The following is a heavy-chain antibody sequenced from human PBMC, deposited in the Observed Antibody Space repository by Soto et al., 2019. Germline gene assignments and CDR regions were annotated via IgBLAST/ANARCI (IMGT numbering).Heavy chain of an antibody. CDR1: GGSISSGGYS. V-gene: IGHV4-30-2*01. CDR3: ASHPDYGGNSAHY. D-gene: IGHD4-17*01. Sequence: QLQLQESGSGLVKPSQTLSLTCAVSGGSISSGGYSWSWIRQPPGKGLEWIGYIYHSGSTYYNPSLKSRVTISVDRSENQFSLKLSSVTAADTAVYYCASHPDYGGNSAHYWGQGTLVTVSS. J-gene: IGHJ4*02. CDR2: IYHSGST.